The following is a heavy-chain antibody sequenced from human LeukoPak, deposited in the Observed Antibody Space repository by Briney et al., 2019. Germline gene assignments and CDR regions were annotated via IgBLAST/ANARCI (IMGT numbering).Heavy chain of an antibody. V-gene: IGHV3-48*03. CDR1: GFTFSSCE. D-gene: IGHD2-2*01. J-gene: IGHJ4*02. CDR2: ISSSGSPI. Sequence: GGSLRLSCAASGFTFSSCEMNWVRQAPGKGLEWGSYISSSGSPIYYADSVKGRFTISRDNAKNSLYLQMNSLRAEDTAVYYCARYCSTTSCYDADYWGQGTLVTVSS. CDR3: ARYCSTTSCYDADY.